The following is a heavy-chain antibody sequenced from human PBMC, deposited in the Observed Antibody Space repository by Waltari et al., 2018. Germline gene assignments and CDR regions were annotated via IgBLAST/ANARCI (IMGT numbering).Heavy chain of an antibody. V-gene: IGHV1-2*02. CDR1: GCTSTGYY. CDR3: AREDEGVRCYMDV. Sequence: VQLLQSGAAVQKPAASAKVSCKASGCTSTGYYMHCLRQAPGQGLEWMGWINPNSGGTNYAQKFQGRVTMTRDTSISTAYMELSRLRSDDTAVYYCAREDEGVRCYMDVWGKGTTVTVSS. CDR2: INPNSGGT. J-gene: IGHJ6*03. D-gene: IGHD2-8*01.